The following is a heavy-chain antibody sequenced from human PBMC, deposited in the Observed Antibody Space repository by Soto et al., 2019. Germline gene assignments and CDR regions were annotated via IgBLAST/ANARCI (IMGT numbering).Heavy chain of an antibody. J-gene: IGHJ6*02. D-gene: IGHD2-8*01. CDR3: ARSDYCTNGVCPSRDYYYYYGMDV. Sequence: NPSETLSLTCAVYGGSFNGYYWSWIRQPPGKGLEWIGEINHSGSTNYNPSLKSRVTISVDTSKNQFSLKLSSVTAADTAVYYCARSDYCTNGVCPSRDYYYYYGMDVWGQGTTVTVSS. CDR1: GGSFNGYY. CDR2: INHSGST. V-gene: IGHV4-34*01.